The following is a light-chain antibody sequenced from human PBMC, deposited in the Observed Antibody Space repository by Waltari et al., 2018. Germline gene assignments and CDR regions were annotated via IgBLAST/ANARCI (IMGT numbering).Light chain of an antibody. CDR1: QSVSRA. J-gene: IGKJ1*01. Sequence: EIVLTQSPGTLSLSLGDRATVSCRASQSVSRALAWYQQKPGQAPRLLIYGASTRATGMPDRFSGSGSGTDFSLTISRLEPDDFAVYYCQHYLRLPLTFGQGTTVEI. CDR2: GAS. CDR3: QHYLRLPLT. V-gene: IGKV3-20*01.